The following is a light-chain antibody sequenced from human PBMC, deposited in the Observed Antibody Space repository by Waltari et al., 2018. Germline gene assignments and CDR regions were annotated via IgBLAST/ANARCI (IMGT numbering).Light chain of an antibody. CDR3: QQYGSSPPWT. Sequence: EIVLTQSPATLSLSPGERATPSCRASQSVSSYLAWYQQKPGQAPRLLIYDASNRATGIPARFSGSGSGTDFTLTISRLEPEDFAVYYCQQYGSSPPWTFGQGTKVEIK. V-gene: IGKV3-20*01. CDR1: QSVSSY. J-gene: IGKJ1*01. CDR2: DAS.